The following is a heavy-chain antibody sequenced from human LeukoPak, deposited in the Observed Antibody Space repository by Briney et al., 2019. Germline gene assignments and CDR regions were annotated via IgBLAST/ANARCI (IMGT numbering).Heavy chain of an antibody. CDR2: INPNSGGT. CDR1: GYTFTGYY. Sequence: GASVKVSCKASGYTFTGYYMHWVRQAPGQELERMGWINPNSGGTNYAQKFQGRVTMTRDTSISTAYMELSRLRSDDTAVYYCARAGGRNWDTLDFDYWGQGTLVTVSS. CDR3: ARAGGRNWDTLDFDY. J-gene: IGHJ4*02. D-gene: IGHD7-27*01. V-gene: IGHV1-2*02.